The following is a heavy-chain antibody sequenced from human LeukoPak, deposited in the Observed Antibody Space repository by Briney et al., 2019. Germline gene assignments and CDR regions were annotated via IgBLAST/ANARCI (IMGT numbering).Heavy chain of an antibody. CDR2: IYPGDSDT. CDR1: GYSFTSYW. D-gene: IGHD2-2*02. V-gene: IGHV5-51*01. CDR3: ATLNCSTSCYTTNYYYYYMDV. Sequence: GESLKISCKGSGYSFTSYWIGWVRQMPGKGLEWMGIIYPGDSDTRYSPSFQGQVTISADKSICTAYLQWSSLKASDTAMYYCATLNCSTSCYTTNYYYYYMDVWGKGTTVTVSS. J-gene: IGHJ6*03.